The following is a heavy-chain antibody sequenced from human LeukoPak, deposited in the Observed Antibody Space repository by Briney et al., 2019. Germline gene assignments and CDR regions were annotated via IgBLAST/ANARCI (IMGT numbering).Heavy chain of an antibody. D-gene: IGHD1-26*01. Sequence: SETLSLTCTVSGGSISSGSYYWSWLRQPAGKGLEWIGRIYTSGSPNYNPSLKSRVTISVDTSKNQFSLKLSSVTAADTAVYYCARGLNSGSYGNWGQGTLVTVSS. CDR1: GGSISSGSYY. CDR3: ARGLNSGSYGN. J-gene: IGHJ4*02. V-gene: IGHV4-61*02. CDR2: IYTSGSP.